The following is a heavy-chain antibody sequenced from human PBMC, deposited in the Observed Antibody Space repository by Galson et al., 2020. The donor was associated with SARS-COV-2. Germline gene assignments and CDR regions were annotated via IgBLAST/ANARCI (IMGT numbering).Heavy chain of an antibody. D-gene: IGHD3-3*01. Sequence: TGGSLRLSCAASGFTFSSYAMTWVRQAPGKGLEWVSAISADGYITYYADSVKGRFTISRDNSKNTLYLQMNSLRAEDTALYYCAEGSGVAPVIIPFDYWGQGTLVTVSS. CDR2: ISADGYIT. CDR1: GFTFSSYA. J-gene: IGHJ4*02. CDR3: AEGSGVAPVIIPFDY. V-gene: IGHV3-23*01.